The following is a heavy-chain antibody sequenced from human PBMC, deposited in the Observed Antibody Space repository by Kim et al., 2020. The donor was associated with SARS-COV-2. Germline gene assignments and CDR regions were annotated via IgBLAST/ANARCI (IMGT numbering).Heavy chain of an antibody. CDR3: ARDADTTGNYWYFDL. J-gene: IGHJ2*01. D-gene: IGHD1-1*01. Sequence: DSVKGRFAISRDTSKNTVFLQMNSLGGEDTAVYYCARDADTTGNYWYFDLWGRGTLVTVSS. V-gene: IGHV3-30*07.